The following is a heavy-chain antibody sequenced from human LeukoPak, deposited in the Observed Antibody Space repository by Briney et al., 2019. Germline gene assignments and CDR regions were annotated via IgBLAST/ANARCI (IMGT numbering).Heavy chain of an antibody. CDR3: ARVWPYCSSTSCTPGGMDV. V-gene: IGHV4-59*01. CDR2: IYYSGST. J-gene: IGHJ6*04. D-gene: IGHD2-2*01. CDR1: GGSISSYY. Sequence: SETLSLTCTVSGGSISSYYWSWIRQPPGKGLEWIGYIYYSGSTNYNPSLKSRVTTSVDTSKNQFSLKLSSVTAADTAVYYCARVWPYCSSTSCTPGGMDVWGKGTTVTVSS.